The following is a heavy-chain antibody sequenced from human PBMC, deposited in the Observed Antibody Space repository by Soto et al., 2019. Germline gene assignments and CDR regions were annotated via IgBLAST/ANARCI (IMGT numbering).Heavy chain of an antibody. CDR2: IYYSGST. Sequence: SSETLSLTCSVSADSISSYYWSWSRQPPGKGLEWIGYIYYSGSTNYNPSLKSRVTISVDTSKNQFSLKLSSVTAADTAMYYCARLYCSGGTCDAFDIWGQGTMVTVS. CDR3: ARLYCSGGTCDAFDI. J-gene: IGHJ3*02. V-gene: IGHV4-59*13. CDR1: ADSISSYY. D-gene: IGHD2-15*01.